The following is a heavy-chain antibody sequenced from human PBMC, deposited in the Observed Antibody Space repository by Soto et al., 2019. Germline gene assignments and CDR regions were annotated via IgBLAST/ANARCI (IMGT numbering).Heavy chain of an antibody. Sequence: PSETLSLTCTVSGGSISSSSYYWGWIRQPPGKGLEWIGSIYYSGSTYYNPSLKSRVTISVDTSKNQFSLKLSSVTAADTAVYYCARRLLWFGESRLDPWGQGTLVTVS. J-gene: IGHJ5*02. CDR1: GGSISSSSYY. D-gene: IGHD3-10*01. V-gene: IGHV4-39*01. CDR3: ARRLLWFGESRLDP. CDR2: IYYSGST.